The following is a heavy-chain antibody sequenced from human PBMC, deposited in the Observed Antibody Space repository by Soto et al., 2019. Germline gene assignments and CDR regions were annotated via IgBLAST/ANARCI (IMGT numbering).Heavy chain of an antibody. V-gene: IGHV3-23*01. CDR3: ATEYDFWGGYYVQNGVDY. CDR2: ISGSGGST. D-gene: IGHD3-3*01. CDR1: GFTFSSYA. J-gene: IGHJ4*02. Sequence: EVQLLESGGGLVQPGGSLRLSCAASGFTFSSYAMSWVRQAPGKGLEWVSAISGSGGSTYYADSVKGRFTISRDNSKNTLYLQMNSLRAEDTAVYYCATEYDFWGGYYVQNGVDYWGQGTLVTVSS.